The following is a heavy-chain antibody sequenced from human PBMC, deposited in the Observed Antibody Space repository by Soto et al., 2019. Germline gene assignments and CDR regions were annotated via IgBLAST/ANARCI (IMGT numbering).Heavy chain of an antibody. V-gene: IGHV6-1*01. CDR2: TYYKSKWFN. CDR3: ARGSWDDVSGHYYMDV. D-gene: IGHD5-12*01. Sequence: PSQTLSLTCAISGDSVSSHSAGWNWLRQTPSRGLEWLGRTYYKSKWFNNYAVSVKSRITINPDTSQNQFSLHLDSVTPEDTAVYFCARGSWDDVSGHYYMDVWGKGTTVTVSS. J-gene: IGHJ6*03. CDR1: GDSVSSHSAG.